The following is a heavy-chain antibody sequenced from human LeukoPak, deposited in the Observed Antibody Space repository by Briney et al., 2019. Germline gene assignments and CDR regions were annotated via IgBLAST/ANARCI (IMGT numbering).Heavy chain of an antibody. V-gene: IGHV3-48*03. Sequence: GGSLRLSCAASGFTFSSYEMNWVRQAPGKGLEWVSYISSSGSTIYYADSVKGRFTISRDNAKNSLYLQMNSLRAEDTAVYYSARVPYGGAKGYYYYMDVWGKGTTVTVSS. J-gene: IGHJ6*03. CDR2: ISSSGSTI. CDR3: ARVPYGGAKGYYYYMDV. D-gene: IGHD4-23*01. CDR1: GFTFSSYE.